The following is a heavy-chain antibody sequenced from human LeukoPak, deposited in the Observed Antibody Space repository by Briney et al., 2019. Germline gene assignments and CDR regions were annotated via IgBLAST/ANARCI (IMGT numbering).Heavy chain of an antibody. J-gene: IGHJ6*03. Sequence: PGGSLRLSCAASGFTFDDYGMSWVRQAPGKGLEWVSGINWNGGSTGYADSVKGRFTISRDNAKNSMYLQMNSLRVEDTALYYCARRWVEYTSSSAKAYYYYYMDVWGKGITVTVSS. D-gene: IGHD6-6*01. V-gene: IGHV3-20*04. CDR3: ARRWVEYTSSSAKAYYYYYMDV. CDR2: INWNGGST. CDR1: GFTFDDYG.